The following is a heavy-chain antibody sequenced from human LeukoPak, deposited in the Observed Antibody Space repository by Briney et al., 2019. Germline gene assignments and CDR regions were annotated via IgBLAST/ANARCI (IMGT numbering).Heavy chain of an antibody. CDR2: IIPIFGTA. D-gene: IGHD3-22*01. Sequence: ASVKVSCKASGGIFSSYAISWVRQAPGQGLEWMGGIIPIFGTANYAQKFQGRVTITADKSTSTAYMELSSLRSDDTAVYYCARDGHRMYYYDTSAYRFDYWGQGTLVTVSS. CDR1: GGIFSSYA. J-gene: IGHJ4*02. CDR3: ARDGHRMYYYDTSAYRFDY. V-gene: IGHV1-69*06.